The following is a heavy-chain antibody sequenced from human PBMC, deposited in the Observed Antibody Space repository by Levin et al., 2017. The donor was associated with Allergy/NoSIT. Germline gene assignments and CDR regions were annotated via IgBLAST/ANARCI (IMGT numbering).Heavy chain of an antibody. CDR2: ISSSSSYI. CDR1: GFTFSSYS. J-gene: IGHJ5*02. CDR3: ARGIAAVYPAGFDP. V-gene: IGHV3-21*01. D-gene: IGHD6-13*01. Sequence: GGSLRLSCAASGFTFSSYSMNWVRQAPGKGLEWVSSISSSSSYIYYADSVKGRFTISRDNAKNSLYLQMNSLRAEDTAVYYCARGIAAVYPAGFDPWGQGTLVTVSS.